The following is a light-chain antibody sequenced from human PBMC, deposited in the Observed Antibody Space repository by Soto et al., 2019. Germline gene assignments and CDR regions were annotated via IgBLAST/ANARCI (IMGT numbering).Light chain of an antibody. J-gene: IGKJ2*01. CDR2: GAS. CDR1: QSVGRN. CDR3: QQYNKWPYT. Sequence: DIVMTQSPATMSVSPGETAALSCRAGQSVGRNFAWYQHKPGQAPRLLMYGASTRATDIPARFRGSGSGTEFTLTIISLQSEDFAIYYFQQYNKWPYTFVQGTQLEIK. V-gene: IGKV3-15*01.